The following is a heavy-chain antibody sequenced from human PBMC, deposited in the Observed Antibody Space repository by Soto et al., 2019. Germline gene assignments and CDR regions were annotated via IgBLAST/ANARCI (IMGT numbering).Heavy chain of an antibody. CDR3: ARDLAAAGPQDYYYSGMDV. CDR2: IYYSGST. Sequence: QVQLQESGPGLVKPSQTLSLTCTVSGGSISSGGYYWSWIRQHPGKGLEWIGYIYYSGSTYYNPSLKSRVTISVDTSKNQFSLKLSSVTAADTAVYYCARDLAAAGPQDYYYSGMDVWGQGTTVTVSS. D-gene: IGHD6-13*01. V-gene: IGHV4-31*03. CDR1: GGSISSGGYY. J-gene: IGHJ6*02.